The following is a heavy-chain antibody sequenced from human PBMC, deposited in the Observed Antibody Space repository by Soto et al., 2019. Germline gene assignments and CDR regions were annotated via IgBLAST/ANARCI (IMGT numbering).Heavy chain of an antibody. Sequence: PGESLKISCVVSGFSVSNNYMTWVRQAPGKGLEWVAVLHSGGDTYYADSVKGRFTITRDNSKNMLYLQMNSLRGDDTAVYYCARGYYYDGRRSPAGAFDIWGQGTMVTVSS. V-gene: IGHV3-53*01. J-gene: IGHJ3*02. CDR2: LHSGGDT. CDR3: ARGYYYDGRRSPAGAFDI. CDR1: GFSVSNNY. D-gene: IGHD3-22*01.